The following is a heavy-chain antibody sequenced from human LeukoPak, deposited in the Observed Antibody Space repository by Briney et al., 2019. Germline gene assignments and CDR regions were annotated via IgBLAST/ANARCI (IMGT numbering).Heavy chain of an antibody. Sequence: GGSPRLSCAASGFTFSSYSMNWVRQAPGKGLEWVSSISSSSSYIYYADSVKGRFTISRDNARNSLYLQMNSLRAEDTAVYYCARVGGSGYSNGWHGTTSRWDWGQGTLVTVSS. CDR3: ARVGGSGYSNGWHGTTSRWD. J-gene: IGHJ4*02. CDR1: GFTFSSYS. V-gene: IGHV3-21*01. CDR2: ISSSSSYI. D-gene: IGHD6-19*01.